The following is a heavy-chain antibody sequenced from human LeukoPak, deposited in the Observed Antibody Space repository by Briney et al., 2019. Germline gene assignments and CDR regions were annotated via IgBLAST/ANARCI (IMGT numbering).Heavy chain of an antibody. CDR1: GFSFYHDA. CDR2: IGGSGGGT. J-gene: IGHJ4*02. CDR3: AKGADGSAYYFFDY. V-gene: IGHV3-23*01. Sequence: GGSLRLSCAASGFSFYHDALNWVRQAPGKGLEWVSVIGGSGGGTYYADSVKGRFTIFRDSSKNTLYLQMNNLTAEDTAVYYCAKGADGSAYYFFDYWGQGALVTVSS. D-gene: IGHD3-22*01.